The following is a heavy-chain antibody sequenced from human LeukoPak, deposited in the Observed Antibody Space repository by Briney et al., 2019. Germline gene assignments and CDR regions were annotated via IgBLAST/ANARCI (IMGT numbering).Heavy chain of an antibody. CDR3: AREDSGFDY. CDR2: ISSSSSTI. J-gene: IGHJ4*02. CDR1: GFTFSSYS. V-gene: IGHV3-48*04. Sequence: GGSLRLSCAASGFTFSSYSMNWVRQAPGKGLEWVSYISSSSSTIYYADSVKGRFTISRDNAKNSLYLQMNSLRAEDTAVYYCAREDSGFDYWGQGTLVTVSS. D-gene: IGHD1-26*01.